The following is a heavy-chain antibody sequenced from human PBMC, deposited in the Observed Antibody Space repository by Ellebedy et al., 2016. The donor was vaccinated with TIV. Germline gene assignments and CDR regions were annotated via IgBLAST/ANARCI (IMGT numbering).Heavy chain of an antibody. CDR1: GFTFRSYA. Sequence: GESLKISXVVSGFTFRSYAVSWVRQAPGKGLEWVAGFSETSATSYYADSVKGRFTISTDTSKNTLFLHVNSLRADDTAKYYCAKDKENSSSWYRGGFDFWGQGTLVTVSS. V-gene: IGHV3-23*01. CDR2: FSETSATS. D-gene: IGHD6-13*01. J-gene: IGHJ4*02. CDR3: AKDKENSSSWYRGGFDF.